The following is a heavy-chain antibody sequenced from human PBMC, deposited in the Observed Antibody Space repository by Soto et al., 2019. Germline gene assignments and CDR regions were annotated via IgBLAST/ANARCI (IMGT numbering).Heavy chain of an antibody. CDR2: INHSGST. D-gene: IGHD3-10*01. J-gene: IGHJ6*02. CDR3: ARREGITMVRGAKYYYYGMDV. Sequence: PSETLSRTCAVCGGGFSGCYWCWIRQPPGKGLEWIGEINHSGSTNYTPSLKSRVTISVDTSKNQFSLKLSSVTAADTAVYYCARREGITMVRGAKYYYYGMDVWGQGTTVT. V-gene: IGHV4-34*01. CDR1: GGGFSGCY.